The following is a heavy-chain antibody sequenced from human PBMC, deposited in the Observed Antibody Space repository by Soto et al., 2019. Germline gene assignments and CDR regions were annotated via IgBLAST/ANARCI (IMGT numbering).Heavy chain of an antibody. Sequence: GGSLRLSCAGSGFTLSDHYIDWVRQAPGKGLEWVGRSRDKPQGYSTAYAASVKGRFTTSRDESKNSAYLQMNSLKTEDTAVYYCAKMVHWQLVPIYYFDYWGQGTLVTVSS. V-gene: IGHV3-72*01. CDR1: GFTLSDHY. D-gene: IGHD6-6*01. CDR3: AKMVHWQLVPIYYFDY. J-gene: IGHJ4*02. CDR2: SRDKPQGYST.